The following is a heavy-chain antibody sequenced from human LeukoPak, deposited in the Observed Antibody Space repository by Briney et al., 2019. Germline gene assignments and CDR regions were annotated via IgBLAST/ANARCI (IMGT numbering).Heavy chain of an antibody. CDR1: GGSISSSSYY. CDR3: ARAVTIVYGMDV. CDR2: IYYSGST. J-gene: IGHJ6*02. V-gene: IGHV4-39*07. D-gene: IGHD1-26*01. Sequence: SETLSLTCTVSGGSISSSSYYWGWIRQPPGKGLEWIGSIYYSGSTYYNPSLKSRVTISVDTSKNQFSLKLSSVTAADTAVYYCARAVTIVYGMDVWGQGTTVTVSS.